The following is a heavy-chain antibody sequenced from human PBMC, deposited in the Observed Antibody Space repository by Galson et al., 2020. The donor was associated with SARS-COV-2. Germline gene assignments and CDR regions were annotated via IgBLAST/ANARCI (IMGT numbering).Heavy chain of an antibody. CDR1: GFTFSSYD. J-gene: IGHJ5*02. CDR3: ARGGRGVIPYWFDP. D-gene: IGHD3-10*01. V-gene: IGHV3-13*04. CDR2: IGTAGDT. Sequence: GESLKISCAASGFTFSSYDMHWVRQATGKGLEWVSAIGTAGDTYYPGSVKGRFTISRENAKNSLYLQMNSLRAGDTAVYYCARGGRGVIPYWFDPWGQGTLVTVSS.